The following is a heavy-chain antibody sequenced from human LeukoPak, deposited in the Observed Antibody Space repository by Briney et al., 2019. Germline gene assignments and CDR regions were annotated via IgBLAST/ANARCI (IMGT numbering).Heavy chain of an antibody. V-gene: IGHV3-30-3*01. CDR2: ISYDGSNK. D-gene: IGHD2-2*01. CDR3: ARDKTYCSSISCFRADAFDI. CDR1: GFTFSSYA. Sequence: GGSLRLSCAASGFTFSSYAMHWVRQAPGKGLEWVAVISYDGSNKYYADSVKGRFTISRDNSKNTLYLQMNSLRAEDTAVYYCARDKTYCSSISCFRADAFDIWGQGTMVTVSS. J-gene: IGHJ3*02.